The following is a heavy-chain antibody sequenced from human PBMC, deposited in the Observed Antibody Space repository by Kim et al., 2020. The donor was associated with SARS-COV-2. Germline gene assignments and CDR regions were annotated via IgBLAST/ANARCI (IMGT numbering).Heavy chain of an antibody. CDR3: AREGRITIFGVVIPKDYYMDV. D-gene: IGHD3-3*01. V-gene: IGHV3-21*01. CDR2: ISSSSSYI. Sequence: GGSLRLSCAASGFTFSSYSMNWVRQAPGKGLEWVSSISSSSSYIYYADSVKGRFTISRDKAKNSLYLQMNSLRAEDTAVYYCAREGRITIFGVVIPKDYYMDVWGKGTTVTVAS. CDR1: GFTFSSYS. J-gene: IGHJ6*03.